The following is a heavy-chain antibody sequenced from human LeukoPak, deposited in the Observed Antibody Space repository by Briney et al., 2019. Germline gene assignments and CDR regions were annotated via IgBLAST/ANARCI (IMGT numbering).Heavy chain of an antibody. Sequence: SETLSLTCTVSGGSISSYYWSWIRQPPGKGLEWIGYIYYSGTTNYNPSLKSRVIISVDTSKNQFSLKLSPVIAADTAVYYCARVGIDYSGNVIKYYFDYWGQGTLVTVSS. CDR2: IYYSGTT. CDR1: GGSISSYY. D-gene: IGHD4-23*01. V-gene: IGHV4-59*01. CDR3: ARVGIDYSGNVIKYYFDY. J-gene: IGHJ4*02.